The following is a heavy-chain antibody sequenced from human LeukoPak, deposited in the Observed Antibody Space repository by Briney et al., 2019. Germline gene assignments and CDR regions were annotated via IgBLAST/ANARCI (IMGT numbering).Heavy chain of an antibody. J-gene: IGHJ3*01. CDR3: ASPREMATIYDAFDV. D-gene: IGHD5-24*01. V-gene: IGHV4-39*01. CDR2: IYYNGDT. CDR1: GGSISSSRYY. Sequence: SETLSLTCTVSGGSISSSRYYWGWLRPPPGPGLEWVGTIYYNGDTYYNPSLNSRVTISVDTSKNQFSLKLSSVTAADTAVYYCASPREMATIYDAFDVWGQGTMVIVSS.